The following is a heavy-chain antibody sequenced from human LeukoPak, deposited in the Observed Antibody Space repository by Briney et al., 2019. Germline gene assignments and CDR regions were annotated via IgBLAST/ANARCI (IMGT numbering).Heavy chain of an antibody. V-gene: IGHV3-30*03. CDR3: AREEVGRGVGGDWNYYGMDV. Sequence: PGRSLRLSSAASGFTFSSYVMHWVRQAPGKRLEWVAIISYDGSSKYYADSVKGRFTISRDNTKNKLSLQMNSLRIEDTAVFYCAREEVGRGVGGDWNYYGMDVWGQGTTVTVSS. CDR1: GFTFSSYV. CDR2: ISYDGSSK. J-gene: IGHJ6*02. D-gene: IGHD2-21*02.